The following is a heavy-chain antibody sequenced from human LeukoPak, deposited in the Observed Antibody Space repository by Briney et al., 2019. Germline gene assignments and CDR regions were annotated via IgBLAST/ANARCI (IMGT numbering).Heavy chain of an antibody. V-gene: IGHV3-30*18. CDR2: ISYDGSNK. J-gene: IGHJ6*02. CDR1: GFTFSSYG. Sequence: GGSLRLSCAASGFTFSSYGMHWVRQAPGKGLEWVAVISYDGSNKYYADSVKGRFTISRGNSKNTLYLQMNSLRAEDTAVYYCAKDRDYGDYTVYYYYGMDVWGQGTTVTVSS. CDR3: AKDRDYGDYTVYYYYGMDV. D-gene: IGHD4-17*01.